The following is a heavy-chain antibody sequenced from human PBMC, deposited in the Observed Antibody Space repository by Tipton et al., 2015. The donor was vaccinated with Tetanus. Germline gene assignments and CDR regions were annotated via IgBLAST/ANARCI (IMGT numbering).Heavy chain of an antibody. Sequence: TLSLTCSVSGASISSGGYFWNWVRQHPEKGLEWIGYIYYSGDTYYNPSVRSRLTLSLQRSKNQVSLKLSSVTAADTAIYYCVRGRGLGAYSFGFEFWGQGAPVTVSS. CDR1: GASISSGGYF. D-gene: IGHD5-12*01. J-gene: IGHJ4*02. CDR2: IYYSGDT. V-gene: IGHV4-31*03. CDR3: VRGRGLGAYSFGFEF.